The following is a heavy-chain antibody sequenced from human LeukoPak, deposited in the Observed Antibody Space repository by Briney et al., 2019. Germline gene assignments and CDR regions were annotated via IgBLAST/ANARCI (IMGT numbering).Heavy chain of an antibody. CDR2: IYYSGST. V-gene: IGHV4-39*07. CDR1: GGSISSSSYY. Sequence: SETLSLTCTVSGGSISSSSYYWGWIRQPPGKGLEWIGSIYYSGSTYYNPSLKSRVTMSVDTSKSQFFLKLTSVTAADTAVYYCAHLSQVGDNGIDVWGQGTTVTVSS. D-gene: IGHD2-2*01. CDR3: AHLSQVGDNGIDV. J-gene: IGHJ6*02.